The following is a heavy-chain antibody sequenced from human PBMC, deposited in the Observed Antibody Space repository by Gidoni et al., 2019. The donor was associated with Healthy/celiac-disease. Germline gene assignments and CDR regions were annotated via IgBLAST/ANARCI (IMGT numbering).Heavy chain of an antibody. Sequence: EVQLVQSGAEVKKPGESLKISCTGSGYSFTSYWIGWVRQMPGKGLEGMGIIYPGDSDTRYSPSFQGQVTISADKSISTAYLQWSSLKASDTAMYYCARPLTSSVGSPLYGMDVWGQGTTVTVSS. D-gene: IGHD1-26*01. V-gene: IGHV5-51*01. J-gene: IGHJ6*02. CDR3: ARPLTSSVGSPLYGMDV. CDR1: GYSFTSYW. CDR2: IYPGDSDT.